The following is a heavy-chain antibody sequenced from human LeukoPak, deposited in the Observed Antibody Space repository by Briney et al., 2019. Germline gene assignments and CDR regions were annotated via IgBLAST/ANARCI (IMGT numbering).Heavy chain of an antibody. CDR1: GFTFSSYS. D-gene: IGHD3-22*01. CDR2: ISYDGSNK. CDR3: AKGYYYDSSGYYQHFDY. V-gene: IGHV3-30*18. Sequence: PGGSLRLSCAASGFTFSSYSLNWVRQAPGKGLEWVALISYDGSNKYYADSVKGRFTISRDNSKNTLYLQMNSLRAEDTAVYYCAKGYYYDSSGYYQHFDYWGQGTLVTVSS. J-gene: IGHJ4*02.